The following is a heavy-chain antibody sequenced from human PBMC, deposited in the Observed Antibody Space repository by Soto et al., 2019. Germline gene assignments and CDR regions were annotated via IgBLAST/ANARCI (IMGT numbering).Heavy chain of an antibody. CDR3: ERGASSSWTSLDY. Sequence: SVKVSCKASGFTFTSSAVQWVRQARGQRLEWIGWIGVGSGNRHYAQKFQERVTITRDMSTNTAYMELSSLRSDDTAVYYCERGASSSWTSLDYWGQGTLVTVSS. J-gene: IGHJ4*02. V-gene: IGHV1-58*01. CDR1: GFTFTSSA. D-gene: IGHD6-13*01. CDR2: IGVGSGNR.